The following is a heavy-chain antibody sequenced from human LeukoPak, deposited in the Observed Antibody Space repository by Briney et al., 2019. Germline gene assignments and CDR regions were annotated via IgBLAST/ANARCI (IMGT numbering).Heavy chain of an antibody. CDR3: ARHTIAAAGYDFDY. CDR1: GYTFTSYG. D-gene: IGHD6-13*01. V-gene: IGHV1-18*01. Sequence: ASVKVSCKASGYTFTSYGISWVREAPGQGLEWMGWISAYNGNTNYAQKLQGRVTMTTDTSTSTAYMELRSLRSDDTAVYYCARHTIAAAGYDFDYWGQGTLVTVSS. J-gene: IGHJ4*02. CDR2: ISAYNGNT.